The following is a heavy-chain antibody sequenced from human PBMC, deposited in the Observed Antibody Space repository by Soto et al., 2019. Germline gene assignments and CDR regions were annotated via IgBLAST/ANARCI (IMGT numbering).Heavy chain of an antibody. D-gene: IGHD6-19*01. CDR2: ISGSGGST. V-gene: IGHV3-23*01. CDR3: AKESRDGAVAVGGFDY. J-gene: IGHJ4*02. Sequence: GGSLRLSCAASGFTFSSYAMSWVRQAPGKGLEWVSAISGSGGSTYYADSVKGRFTISRDNSKNTLYLQMNSLRAEDTAVYYCAKESRDGAVAVGGFDYWGQGTLVTVSS. CDR1: GFTFSSYA.